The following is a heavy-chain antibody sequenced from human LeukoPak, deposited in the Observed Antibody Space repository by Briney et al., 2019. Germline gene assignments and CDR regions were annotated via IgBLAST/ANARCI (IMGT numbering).Heavy chain of an antibody. J-gene: IGHJ6*02. CDR2: IIPILGIA. CDR1: GGTFSSYT. CDR3: ATTAGAAGGYYGMDV. V-gene: IGHV1-69*02. D-gene: IGHD6-13*01. Sequence: SVKVSCKAPGGTFSSYTISWVRQAPGQGLEWMGRIIPILGIANYAQKFQGRVTITADKSTSTAYMELSSLRSEDTAVYYCATTAGAAGGYYGMDVWGQGTTVTVSS.